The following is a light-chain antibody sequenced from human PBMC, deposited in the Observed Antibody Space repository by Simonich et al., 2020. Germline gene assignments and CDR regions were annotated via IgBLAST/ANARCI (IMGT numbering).Light chain of an antibody. J-gene: IGKJ1*01. Sequence: DIVMTQSPDSLAVSLGERATINCKSSQSVLYSSNNKKDLAWYQQKPGQPPKLLIYWASTRESGVPDRFSGSGSGTDFTLTISSLQAEDVAVYYCQQNYSTPWTFGQGTKVEIK. CDR3: QQNYSTPWT. CDR1: QSVLYSSNNKKD. CDR2: WAS. V-gene: IGKV4-1*01.